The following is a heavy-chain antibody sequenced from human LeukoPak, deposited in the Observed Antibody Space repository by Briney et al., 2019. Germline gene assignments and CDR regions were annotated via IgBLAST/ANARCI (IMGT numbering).Heavy chain of an antibody. J-gene: IGHJ4*02. V-gene: IGHV4-4*07. Sequence: SETLSLTCTVSGGSLSGYYWSWIRQPAGKGLEWIGRMSTSGSTYYNPSVKSRVTLSVDTSKNQFSLKLTSVTAADTAAYYCAREGGAGGPPDYWGQGTLVSVSS. CDR3: AREGGAGGPPDY. D-gene: IGHD3-16*01. CDR1: GGSLSGYY. CDR2: MSTSGST.